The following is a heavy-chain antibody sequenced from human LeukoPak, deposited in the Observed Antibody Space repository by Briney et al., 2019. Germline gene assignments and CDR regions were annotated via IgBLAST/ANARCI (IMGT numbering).Heavy chain of an antibody. CDR1: GFTFSSYG. J-gene: IGHJ4*02. CDR2: IFGSGGSP. CDR3: GKTTVGYSSGQKPAWPVDY. Sequence: PGRSLRLSCAASGFTFSSYGMHWVRQAPGKGLEWVAGIFGSGGSPHYADSVKGRFTISRDNSQNTVYLQINSLRAEDTAVYYCGKTTVGYSSGQKPAWPVDYWGQGTLVTVSS. V-gene: IGHV3-NL1*01. D-gene: IGHD5-18*01.